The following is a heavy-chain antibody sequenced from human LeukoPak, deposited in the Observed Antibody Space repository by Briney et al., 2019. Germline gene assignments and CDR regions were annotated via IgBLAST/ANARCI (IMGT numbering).Heavy chain of an antibody. CDR2: IYHSGST. CDR3: ARDGYNLGGNFDY. D-gene: IGHD5-24*01. Sequence: PSQTLSLTCTVSGGSISSGGYYWSWIRQPPGKGLEWIGYIYHSGSTYYNPSLKSRVTISVDRSKNQFSLKLSSVTAADTAVYYCARDGYNLGGNFDYWGQGTLVTVSS. V-gene: IGHV4-30-2*01. J-gene: IGHJ4*02. CDR1: GGSISSGGYY.